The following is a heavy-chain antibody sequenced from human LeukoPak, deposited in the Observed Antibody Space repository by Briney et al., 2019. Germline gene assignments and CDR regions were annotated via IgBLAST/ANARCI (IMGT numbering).Heavy chain of an antibody. V-gene: IGHV3-23*01. J-gene: IGHJ4*02. D-gene: IGHD4-17*01. CDR1: GFTFRSYD. Sequence: PGGSLHLSCAASGFTFRSYDMNWLRQAPGKGLEWVSAISGSGGSTYYADSVKGRFTISRDNSKNTLYLQMNSLRAEDTAVYYCAKPYGDYGGSFDYWGQGTLVTVSS. CDR3: AKPYGDYGGSFDY. CDR2: ISGSGGST.